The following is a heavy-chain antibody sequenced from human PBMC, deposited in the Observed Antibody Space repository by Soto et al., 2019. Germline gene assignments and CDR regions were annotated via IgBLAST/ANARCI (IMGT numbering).Heavy chain of an antibody. CDR1: GYTFTSYA. V-gene: IGHV1-3*01. Sequence: ASVKVSCKAPGYTFTSYAMHWVRQAPGQRLEWMGWINAGNGNTKYSQKFQGRVTITRDTSASTAYMELSSLRSEDTAVYYCAISPFLGSQSSSWGQGTLVTVSS. CDR2: INAGNGNT. D-gene: IGHD3-16*01. J-gene: IGHJ5*02. CDR3: AISPFLGSQSSS.